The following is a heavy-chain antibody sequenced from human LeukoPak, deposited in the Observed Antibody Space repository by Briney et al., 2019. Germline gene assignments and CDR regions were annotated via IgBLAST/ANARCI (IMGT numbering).Heavy chain of an antibody. D-gene: IGHD5-24*01. CDR2: ISGSGGST. Sequence: GGSLRLSCAASGFTFSSYAMSRVRQAPGKGLEWVSAISGSGGSTYYADSVKGRFTISRDNSKNTLYLQMNSLGAEDTAVYYCAKDLAEMATIIDYWGQGTLVTVSS. V-gene: IGHV3-23*01. J-gene: IGHJ4*02. CDR1: GFTFSSYA. CDR3: AKDLAEMATIIDY.